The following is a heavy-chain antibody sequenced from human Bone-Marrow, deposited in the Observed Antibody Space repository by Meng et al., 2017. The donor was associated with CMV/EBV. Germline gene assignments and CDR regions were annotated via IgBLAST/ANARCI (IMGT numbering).Heavy chain of an antibody. Sequence: ASVKVSCKASGYTFTGYFMHWVRQAPGQGLEWMGWINPNSGGTNYAQKFQGRVTMTRDTSISTAYMELSKLRSDDTAVYYCAREGYCSSTSCSNDYWGQGTPVTVSS. D-gene: IGHD2-2*01. J-gene: IGHJ4*02. CDR3: AREGYCSSTSCSNDY. V-gene: IGHV1-2*02. CDR1: GYTFTGYF. CDR2: INPNSGGT.